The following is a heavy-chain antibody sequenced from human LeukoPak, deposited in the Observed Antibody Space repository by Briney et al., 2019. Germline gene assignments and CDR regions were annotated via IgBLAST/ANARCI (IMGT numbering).Heavy chain of an antibody. J-gene: IGHJ4*02. Sequence: GGSLRLSCAASGFTFSSYAMSWVRQAPGQGLEWVSAISGSGGSTYYADSVKGRFTISRVNSKNTLYLQMNSLRAEDTAVYYCARDRSAGVVVVAAMYYWGQGTLVTVSS. CDR3: ARDRSAGVVVVAAMYY. CDR1: GFTFSSYA. CDR2: ISGSGGST. V-gene: IGHV3-23*01. D-gene: IGHD2-15*01.